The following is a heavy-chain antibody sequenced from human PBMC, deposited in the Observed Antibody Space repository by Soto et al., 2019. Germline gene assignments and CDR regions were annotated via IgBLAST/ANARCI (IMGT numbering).Heavy chain of an antibody. CDR3: ARLGAYYQSLDR. CDR1: GGSFSPNY. J-gene: IGHJ5*02. D-gene: IGHD2-21*01. Sequence: QVQLQESGPGLVKPSETLSLICTVSGGSFSPNYWSWIRHPPGKGLGWVAYIYYGGTTSYNPSLKIRVSISLETSKSQFSLGLTSVTAADTAVYYCARLGAYYQSLDRWGPGTLVTVSS. CDR2: IYYGGTT. V-gene: IGHV4-59*08.